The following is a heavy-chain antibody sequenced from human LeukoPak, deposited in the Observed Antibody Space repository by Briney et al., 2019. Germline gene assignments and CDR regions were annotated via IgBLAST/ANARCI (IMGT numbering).Heavy chain of an antibody. J-gene: IGHJ4*02. D-gene: IGHD6-13*01. V-gene: IGHV4-59*06. CDR3: ARIVTDSSSWYIQRLGYFDY. Sequence: SETLSLTCTVSGGSISSYYWSWIRQPPGKGLEWIGYIYYSGSTYYNPSLKSRVTISVDTSKNQFSLKLSSVTAADTAVYYCARIVTDSSSWYIQRLGYFDYWGQGTLVTVSS. CDR1: GGSISSYY. CDR2: IYYSGST.